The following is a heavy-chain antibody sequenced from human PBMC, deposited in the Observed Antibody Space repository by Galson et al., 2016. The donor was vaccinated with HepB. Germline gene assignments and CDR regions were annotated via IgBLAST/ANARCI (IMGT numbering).Heavy chain of an antibody. CDR2: VYHSGSS. CDR1: GGSISSGGYY. CDR3: ARDSGAAGTGGWFDP. D-gene: IGHD6-13*01. J-gene: IGHJ5*02. Sequence: TLSLTCTVSGGSISSGGYYWSWIRQYPGKGLEWIGYVYHSGSSYYTPSFRSRVTISVDTSKNQFSLKLRSVTAADTAVYYCARDSGAAGTGGWFDPWGQGTLVTVSS. V-gene: IGHV4-31*03.